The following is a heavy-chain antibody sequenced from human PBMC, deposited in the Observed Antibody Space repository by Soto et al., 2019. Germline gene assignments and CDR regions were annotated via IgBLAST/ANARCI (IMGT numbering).Heavy chain of an antibody. CDR1: GGSFKSGSYS. V-gene: IGHV4-61*01. J-gene: IGHJ4*02. CDR3: ARDFAYFDS. CDR2: AYHTGRT. Sequence: SETLSLTCTVSGGSFKSGSYSWSWIRQPPGKGLEWIGYAYHTGRTSYNPSLKSRVSISMDTSKNQFSLNLDPVTAADTAVYFCARDFAYFDSWGQGTLVTVSS. D-gene: IGHD3-3*01.